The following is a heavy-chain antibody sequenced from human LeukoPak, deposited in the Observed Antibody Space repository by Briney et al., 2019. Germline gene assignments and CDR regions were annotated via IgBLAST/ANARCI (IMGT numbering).Heavy chain of an antibody. Sequence: PSETLSLTCTVSGGSISSSSYYWGWIRQPPGKGLEWIGSIYYSGSTYYNPSLKSRVTISVDTSKNQFSLKPSSVTAADTAVYYCARDGATGEVDYWGQGTLVTVSS. CDR1: GGSISSSSYY. V-gene: IGHV4-39*07. J-gene: IGHJ4*02. CDR3: ARDGATGEVDY. CDR2: IYYSGST. D-gene: IGHD7-27*01.